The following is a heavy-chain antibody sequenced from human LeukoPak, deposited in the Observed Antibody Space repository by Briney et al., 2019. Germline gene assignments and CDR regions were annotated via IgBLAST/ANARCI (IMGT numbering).Heavy chain of an antibody. CDR3: ATDRTRRCSSTSCFFDY. J-gene: IGHJ4*02. V-gene: IGHV1-8*01. CDR1: GYTFTSYD. CDR2: MNPNSGNT. Sequence: ASVKVSCKASGYTFTSYDINWVRQATGQGLEWMGWMNPNSGNTGYAQKFQGRVTMTRNTSISTAYMELSSLRSEDTAVYYCATDRTRRCSSTSCFFDYWGQGTLVTVSS. D-gene: IGHD2-2*01.